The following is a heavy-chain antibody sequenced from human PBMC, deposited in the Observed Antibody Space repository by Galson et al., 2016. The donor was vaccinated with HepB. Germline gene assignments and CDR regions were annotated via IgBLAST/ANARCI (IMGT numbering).Heavy chain of an antibody. CDR3: ARGSKTAGVD. J-gene: IGHJ1*01. V-gene: IGHV1-18*01. CDR1: GYSFTSFA. CDR2: ISGYNGNT. Sequence: QSGAEVKTPGASVKVSCKASGYSFTSFAITWVRQAPGQGLEWMGWISGYNGNTNYAQNLQGRVTMTIETSTNTVYMELRSLTSDDTAVYFCARGSKTAGVDWGQGTLVTVSS. D-gene: IGHD6-19*01.